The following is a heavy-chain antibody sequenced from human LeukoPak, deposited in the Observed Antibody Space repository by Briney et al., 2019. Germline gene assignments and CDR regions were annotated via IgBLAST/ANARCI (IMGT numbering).Heavy chain of an antibody. V-gene: IGHV1-46*01. CDR3: ARARWYKNAFDI. Sequence: ASVKVSCKASRYTFTSYYMHWVRQAPGQGLEWMGIINPGGGSTSYAQKFQGRVTMTRDTSTSTVYMELSSLRSEDTAVYYCARARWYKNAFDIWGQGTMVTVSS. J-gene: IGHJ3*02. CDR1: RYTFTSYY. D-gene: IGHD6-13*01. CDR2: INPGGGST.